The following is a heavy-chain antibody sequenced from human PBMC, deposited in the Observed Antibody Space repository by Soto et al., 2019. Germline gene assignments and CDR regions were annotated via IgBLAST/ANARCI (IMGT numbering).Heavy chain of an antibody. CDR2: ITTYNGNT. D-gene: IGHD1-1*01. Sequence: VQLVQSGGEVKKPGASVNVSCKTSGYTFTNYGISWVRQAPGQGLEFMGWITTYNGNTNYAQKFQDRVTMTRETSTSTAYMELRSLRSDDTAMYYCATFLQLRPLGYWGQGTLVTVSS. CDR1: GYTFTNYG. J-gene: IGHJ4*02. CDR3: ATFLQLRPLGY. V-gene: IGHV1-18*01.